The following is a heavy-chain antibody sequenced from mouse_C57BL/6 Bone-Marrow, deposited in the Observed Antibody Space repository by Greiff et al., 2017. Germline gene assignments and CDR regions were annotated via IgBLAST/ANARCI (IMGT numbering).Heavy chain of an antibody. CDR1: GYTFTSYD. V-gene: IGHV1-85*01. CDR3: ARWIRRGAMDY. Sequence: VKLLESGPELVKPGASVKLSCKASGYTFTSYDINWVKQRPGQGLEWIGWIYPSDGSIKYNEKFKGRATLTVDTSSSTAYMEIPSLTSEDSAVYFCARWIRRGAMDYWGQGTSVTVSS. CDR2: IYPSDGSI. J-gene: IGHJ4*01. D-gene: IGHD2-2*01.